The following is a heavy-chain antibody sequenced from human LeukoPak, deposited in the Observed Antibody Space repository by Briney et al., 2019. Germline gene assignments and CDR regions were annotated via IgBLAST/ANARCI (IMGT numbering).Heavy chain of an antibody. CDR2: IYYSGST. CDR3: ARLNRSGYYTGRGGPFDY. D-gene: IGHD3-3*01. V-gene: IGHV4-39*01. CDR1: GGSISSSSYY. Sequence: SETLSLTCSVSGGSISSSSYYWGWNRQPPGKGLEWIGSIYYSGSTYYNPSLKSRVTISVDTSKNQFSLKLSSVTAADTAVYYCARLNRSGYYTGRGGPFDYWGQGTLVTVSS. J-gene: IGHJ4*02.